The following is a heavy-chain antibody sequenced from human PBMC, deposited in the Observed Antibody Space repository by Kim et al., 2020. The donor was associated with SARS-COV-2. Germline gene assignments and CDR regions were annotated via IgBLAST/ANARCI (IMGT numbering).Heavy chain of an antibody. CDR1: GFTLSSYA. D-gene: IGHD3-22*01. Sequence: GGSLRLSCAASGFTLSSYAMSWVRQAPGKGLEWVSDITGRGDSTYSADSVKGRFAISRDNSKNTLYLQMNSLRAEDAAVYYCAKGSRSSGYYVDNWGQGTLVTVSS. CDR3: AKGSRSSGYYVDN. CDR2: ITGRGDST. V-gene: IGHV3-23*01. J-gene: IGHJ4*02.